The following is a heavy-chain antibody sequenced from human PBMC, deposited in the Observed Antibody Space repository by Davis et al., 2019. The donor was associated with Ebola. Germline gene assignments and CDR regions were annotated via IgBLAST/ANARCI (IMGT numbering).Heavy chain of an antibody. D-gene: IGHD3-10*01. CDR1: GGSISSSSYH. CDR2: MYYSGST. Sequence: MPSETLSFTCTVSGGSISSSSYHWGWIRQPPGKGLEWIGSMYYSGSTYYNPSLKSRVTISVDTSKNQFSLKLSSVTAADTAVYYCASLLTYYYGSGIYSSPYYFDYWGQGTLVTVSS. V-gene: IGHV4-39*01. CDR3: ASLLTYYYGSGIYSSPYYFDY. J-gene: IGHJ4*02.